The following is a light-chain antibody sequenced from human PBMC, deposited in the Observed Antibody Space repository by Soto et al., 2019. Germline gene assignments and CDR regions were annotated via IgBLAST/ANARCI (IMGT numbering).Light chain of an antibody. CDR3: SSYGGSKNLV. Sequence: QSALTQPPSASGSPGQSVTIPCTGTSSDVGGYDSVSWYQQHPGKAPKLMIYEVNKRPSGVPDRFSGSKSGNTASLTVSGPQVEDEAEYYCSSYGGSKNLVFGGGTKLTVL. CDR1: SSDVGGYDS. V-gene: IGLV2-8*01. CDR2: EVN. J-gene: IGLJ2*01.